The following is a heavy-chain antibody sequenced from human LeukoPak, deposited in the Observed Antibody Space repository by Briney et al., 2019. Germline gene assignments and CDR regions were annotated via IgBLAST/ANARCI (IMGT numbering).Heavy chain of an antibody. V-gene: IGHV1-46*01. CDR1: GYTFTIYY. D-gene: IGHD6-13*01. Sequence: EASVKVSSKASGYTFTIYYMHWVRQAPGQGLEWMGIINPSGGSTSYAQKFQGRVTMTRDTSTSTVYMELSSLRSEDTAVYYCARDRMKGDIAAAGSGYYYGMDVWGQGTTVTVSS. CDR3: ARDRMKGDIAAAGSGYYYGMDV. CDR2: INPSGGST. J-gene: IGHJ6*02.